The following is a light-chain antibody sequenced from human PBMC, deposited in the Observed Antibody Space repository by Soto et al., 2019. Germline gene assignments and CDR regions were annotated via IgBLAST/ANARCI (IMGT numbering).Light chain of an antibody. Sequence: DIQMTQSPSTLSASVGDTVTITCRASESISNWLAWYQQKPGKAPKLLIYDASILESGVPSRFSGSGSGTEFTLTISSLQPDAFANYYCQQYNSYSIWTFGQGTKVEIK. V-gene: IGKV1-5*01. CDR1: ESISNW. CDR2: DAS. CDR3: QQYNSYSIWT. J-gene: IGKJ1*01.